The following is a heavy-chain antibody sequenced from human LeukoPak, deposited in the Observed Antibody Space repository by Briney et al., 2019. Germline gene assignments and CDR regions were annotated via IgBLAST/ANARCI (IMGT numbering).Heavy chain of an antibody. CDR1: GGSISSSNYY. CDR3: ARARRITIFGVVITPYYYYGMDV. CDR2: IYYSGNT. J-gene: IGHJ6*02. Sequence: SETLSLTCTVSGGSISSSNYYWGWIRQPPGKGLEWIGSIYYSGNTYDNPSLKSRVTISVDTSKNQFSLKLSSVTAADTAVYYCARARRITIFGVVITPYYYYGMDVWGQGTTVTVSS. V-gene: IGHV4-39*01. D-gene: IGHD3-3*01.